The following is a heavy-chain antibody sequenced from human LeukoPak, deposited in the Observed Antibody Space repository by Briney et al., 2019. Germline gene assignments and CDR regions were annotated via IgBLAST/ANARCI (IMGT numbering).Heavy chain of an antibody. J-gene: IGHJ4*02. D-gene: IGHD2-15*01. V-gene: IGHV3-30*03. CDR3: ARERCGGGSCYIFEY. Sequence: GGSLRLSCAASGFTFSGFCMHWVRQSPDKGLESLALVSYDGNSKFYADSVRGRFTISRDSSTSTLYLQMNSLRAEDTAVYYCARERCGGGSCYIFEYWGQGTLVTVSS. CDR2: VSYDGNSK. CDR1: GFTFSGFC.